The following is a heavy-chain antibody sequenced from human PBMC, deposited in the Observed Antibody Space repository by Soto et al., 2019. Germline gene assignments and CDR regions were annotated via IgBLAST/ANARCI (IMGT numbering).Heavy chain of an antibody. Sequence: ASVKVSCKASGYTFTGYYMHWVRQAPGRGLEWMGWINPNSGGTNYAQKFQGRVTMTRDTSISTAYMELSRLRSDDTAVYYCARSGGASGYHRPFDTWGQGTLVTVSS. V-gene: IGHV1-2*02. CDR3: ARSGGASGYHRPFDT. D-gene: IGHD3-22*01. J-gene: IGHJ5*02. CDR2: INPNSGGT. CDR1: GYTFTGYY.